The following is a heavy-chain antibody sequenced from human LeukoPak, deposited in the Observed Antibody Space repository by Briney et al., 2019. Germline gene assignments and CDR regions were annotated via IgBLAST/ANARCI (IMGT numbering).Heavy chain of an antibody. CDR3: ASHPDFWSGYYFDY. CDR1: GDSISSSRYY. CDR2: IYYSGST. V-gene: IGHV4-61*05. Sequence: SETLSLTCTVSGDSISSSRYYWAWIRQPPGKGLEWIGYIYYSGSTNYNPSLKSRVTISVDTSKNQFSLKLSSVTAADTAVYYCASHPDFWSGYYFDYWGQGTLVTVSS. J-gene: IGHJ4*02. D-gene: IGHD3-3*01.